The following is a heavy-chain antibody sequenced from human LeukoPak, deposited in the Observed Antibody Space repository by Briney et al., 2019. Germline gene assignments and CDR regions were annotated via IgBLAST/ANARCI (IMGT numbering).Heavy chain of an antibody. D-gene: IGHD6-13*01. CDR3: ARDKKRAAAGVN. Sequence: ASVKVSCKASGYTFTGYYMHWVRQAPGQGLEWVGWINPNSGGTNYAQKFQGRVTMTRDTSISTAYMELSRLRCDDTAVYYCARDKKRAAAGVNWGQGTLVTVSS. J-gene: IGHJ4*02. CDR2: INPNSGGT. V-gene: IGHV1-2*02. CDR1: GYTFTGYY.